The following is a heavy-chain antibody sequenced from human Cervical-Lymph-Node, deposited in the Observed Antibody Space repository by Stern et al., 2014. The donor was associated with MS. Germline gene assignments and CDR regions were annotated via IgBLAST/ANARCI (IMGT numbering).Heavy chain of an antibody. J-gene: IGHJ4*02. CDR2: IHTHTGNT. CDR3: ARVKPAAILDH. D-gene: IGHD2-2*01. V-gene: IGHV7-4-1*02. CDR1: GYTFTRNA. Sequence: VQLVESGSELKKPGASVRVSCKASGYTFTRNAVNWVRQAPGQRLEWMGWIHTHTGNTTYARDFPGRFVFSLDTSVSTAYLQISSLKAEDTAIYYCARVKPAAILDHWGQGTLVTVSS.